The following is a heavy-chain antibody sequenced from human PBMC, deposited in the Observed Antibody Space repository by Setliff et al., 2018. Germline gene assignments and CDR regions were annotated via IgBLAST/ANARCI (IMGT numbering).Heavy chain of an antibody. D-gene: IGHD2-15*01. CDR3: GRGFSRIEGWGNWFDP. Sequence: SETLSLTCTVSGGSVSNSGFFWGWLRQAPGKGLEWIGNIYDSGSSNYDASLKSRLIITRDTSKNQISLKLTSVTAADTAVYYCGRGFSRIEGWGNWFDPWGQGILVTVSS. CDR2: IYDSGSS. CDR1: GGSVSNSGFF. J-gene: IGHJ5*02. V-gene: IGHV4-39*01.